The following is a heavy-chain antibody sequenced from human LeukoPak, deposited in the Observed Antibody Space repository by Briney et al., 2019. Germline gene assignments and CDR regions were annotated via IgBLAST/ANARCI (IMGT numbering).Heavy chain of an antibody. J-gene: IGHJ4*02. CDR3: ARGDYFFDY. Sequence: SETPSLTCTVSGGSISSYYWSWIRQPPGKGLEWIGYIYYSGSTNYNPSLKSRVTISVDTSKNQFSLKLSSVTAADTAVYYCARGDYFFDYWGRGTLVTVSS. D-gene: IGHD3-16*01. CDR2: IYYSGST. CDR1: GGSISSYY. V-gene: IGHV4-59*01.